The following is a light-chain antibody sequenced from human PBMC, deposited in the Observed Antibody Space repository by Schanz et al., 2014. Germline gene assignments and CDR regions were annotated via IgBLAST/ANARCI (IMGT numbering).Light chain of an antibody. Sequence: EIVLTQSPATLSGSPGERATLSCRASQSVNSHLAWYQQKPGQAPRLLIYRASTRATAIPARFSGSGSGTEFTLTISSLQSEDFAVYFCQQYDSWPTFGRGTKVEIK. CDR1: QSVNSH. J-gene: IGKJ1*01. V-gene: IGKV3-15*01. CDR3: QQYDSWPT. CDR2: RAS.